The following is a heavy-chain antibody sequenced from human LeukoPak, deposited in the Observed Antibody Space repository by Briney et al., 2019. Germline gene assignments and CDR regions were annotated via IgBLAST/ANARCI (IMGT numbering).Heavy chain of an antibody. J-gene: IGHJ5*02. CDR2: IYHSGST. V-gene: IGHV4-38-2*02. D-gene: IGHD3-3*01. CDR3: ARAGKYYDFWSGYSPTSLNWFDP. Sequence: SETLSLTCTVSGFSISSGYYWGWFRQPPGKGLEWIGSIYHSGSTYYNLSFKSRVTISLNTSKNYFSLKLSSVTAADTAVYYCARAGKYYDFWSGYSPTSLNWFDPWGQGTLVTVSS. CDR1: GFSISSGYY.